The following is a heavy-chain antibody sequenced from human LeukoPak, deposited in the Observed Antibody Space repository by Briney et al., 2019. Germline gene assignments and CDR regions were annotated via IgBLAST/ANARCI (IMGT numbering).Heavy chain of an antibody. Sequence: GGSLRLSCAASGFTVSSNYMSWVRQAPGKGLEWVSVIYSGGSTYYADSVKGRFSISRDNFKKTLFLQMNSLRAEDTAVYYCARGEDYFAYWGQGTLVTVSS. CDR1: GFTVSSNY. CDR3: ARGEDYFAY. CDR2: IYSGGST. J-gene: IGHJ4*02. V-gene: IGHV3-53*01.